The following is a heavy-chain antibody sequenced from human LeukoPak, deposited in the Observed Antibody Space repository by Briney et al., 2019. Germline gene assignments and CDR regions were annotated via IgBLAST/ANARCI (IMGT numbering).Heavy chain of an antibody. CDR3: ARALYNRGWYPDYFDS. J-gene: IGHJ4*02. CDR2: IKRDGSDR. Sequence: GESLRLSCAASGFTFSSYWMSWVRQAPGKGLEWVANIKRDGSDRYYVGSVEGRFTISRDNDKNSLYLQMSSLRAEDTAIYYCARALYNRGWYPDYFDSWGQGALVTVSS. V-gene: IGHV3-7*01. CDR1: GFTFSSYW. D-gene: IGHD6-19*01.